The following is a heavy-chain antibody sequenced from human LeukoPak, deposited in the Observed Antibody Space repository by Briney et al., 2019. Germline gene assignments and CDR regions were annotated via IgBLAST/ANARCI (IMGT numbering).Heavy chain of an antibody. D-gene: IGHD2-15*01. CDR3: ARRLGRDKG. CDR2: ISGSGRNT. V-gene: IGHV3-23*01. Sequence: PGGSLRLSCAASGFTFNSYAMSWVRQAPGKGLEWVSVISGSGRNTYYGDSVKGRFTISRDNSKNTLYLQMNSLRAEDTAVYYCARRLGRDKGWGQGTLVTVSS. CDR1: GFTFNSYA. J-gene: IGHJ4*02.